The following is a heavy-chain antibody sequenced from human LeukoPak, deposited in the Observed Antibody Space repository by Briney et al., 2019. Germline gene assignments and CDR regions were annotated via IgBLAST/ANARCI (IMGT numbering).Heavy chain of an antibody. D-gene: IGHD3-16*02. CDR1: GFTFSSYS. CDR2: ISSSSSYI. V-gene: IGHV3-21*01. J-gene: IGHJ6*03. Sequence: PGGSLRLSCAASGFTFSSYSMNWVRQAPGKGLEWVSSISSSSSYIYYADSVKGRFTISRDNAKNSLYLQMNSLRAEDTAVYYCARVGIMITFGGVITSDYYYMDVWGKGTTVTVSS. CDR3: ARVGIMITFGGVITSDYYYMDV.